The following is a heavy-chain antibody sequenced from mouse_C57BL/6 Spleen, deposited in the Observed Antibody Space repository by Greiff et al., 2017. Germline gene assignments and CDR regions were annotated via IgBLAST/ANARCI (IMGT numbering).Heavy chain of an antibody. J-gene: IGHJ1*03. CDR2: IDPKSGGT. CDR1: GYTFTSYW. D-gene: IGHD4-1*01. CDR3: ARTGTGDWYFDV. V-gene: IGHV1-72*01. Sequence: QVQLQQSGAELVKPGASVKLSCKASGYTFTSYWMHWVKQRPGRGLEWIGRIDPKSGGTKYNEKFTSKATLTVDKPSRTAYMQLSSLTSEDSAVYYCARTGTGDWYFDVWGTGTTVTVSS.